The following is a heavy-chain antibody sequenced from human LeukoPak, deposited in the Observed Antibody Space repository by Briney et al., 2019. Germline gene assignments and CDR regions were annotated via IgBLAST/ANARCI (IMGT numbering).Heavy chain of an antibody. D-gene: IGHD2-2*01. CDR2: MNPNSGNT. CDR1: GYTFTSYD. V-gene: IGHV1-8*01. J-gene: IGHJ4*02. Sequence: GASVKVSCKASGYTFTSYDINWVRQATGQGLEWMGWMNPNSGNTGYAQKFQGRVTMTRNTSISTAYMELSSLRSEDTAVYYCARGQSYQLLLDHWGQGTLVTVSS. CDR3: ARGQSYQLLLDH.